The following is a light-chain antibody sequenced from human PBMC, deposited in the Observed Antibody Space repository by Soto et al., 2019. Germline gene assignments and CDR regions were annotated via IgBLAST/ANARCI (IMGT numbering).Light chain of an antibody. Sequence: QSALTQPPSASGSPGQSVTISCTGTSSDVGGYNYVSWYQQHPGKAPKLMIYEVSKRPSGVPDRFSGSKSVNTASLTVSGLQAEDEADYCCSSYAGSNVVFGGGTKLTVL. V-gene: IGLV2-8*01. CDR1: SSDVGGYNY. J-gene: IGLJ2*01. CDR2: EVS. CDR3: SSYAGSNVV.